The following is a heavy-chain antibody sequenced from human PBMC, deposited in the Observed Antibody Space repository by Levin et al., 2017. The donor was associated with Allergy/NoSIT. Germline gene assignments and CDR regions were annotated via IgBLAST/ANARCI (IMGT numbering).Heavy chain of an antibody. CDR1: GGSFSGYY. D-gene: IGHD3-10*01. Sequence: PSETLSLTCAVYGGSFSGYYWSWIRQPPGKGLEWIGEINHSGSTNYNPSLKSRVTISVDTSKNQFSLKLSSVTAADTAVYYCARASTGSGSYYQAFDYWGQGTLVTVSS. V-gene: IGHV4-34*01. CDR3: ARASTGSGSYYQAFDY. J-gene: IGHJ4*02. CDR2: INHSGST.